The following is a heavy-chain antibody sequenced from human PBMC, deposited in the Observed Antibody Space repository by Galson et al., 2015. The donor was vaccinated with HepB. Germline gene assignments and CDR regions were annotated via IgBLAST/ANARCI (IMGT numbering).Heavy chain of an antibody. Sequence: SVKVSCKASDYTFSNYGISWVRQAPGQGLEWMGWISPYSHDTNYAQKLQGRVTMTTDTSTSTAYMELRSLRSDDTAVYYCARGALIVVVDATPNNWFDPWGQGTLVTVSS. CDR1: DYTFSNYG. CDR3: ARGALIVVVDATPNNWFDP. J-gene: IGHJ5*02. CDR2: ISPYSHDT. V-gene: IGHV1-18*01. D-gene: IGHD2-15*01.